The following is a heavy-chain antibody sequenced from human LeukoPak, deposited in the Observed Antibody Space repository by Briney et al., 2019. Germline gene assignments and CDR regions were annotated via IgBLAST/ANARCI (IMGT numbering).Heavy chain of an antibody. Sequence: GGSLRLSCAASGFTFDDYAMHWVRQAPGKGLEWVSGISWNSGSIGYADSVKGRFTISRDNAKNSLYLQMNSLRAEDTALYYCAKDRGGSGSYYPIDYWGQGTLVAVSS. V-gene: IGHV3-9*01. CDR3: AKDRGGSGSYYPIDY. D-gene: IGHD3-10*01. CDR1: GFTFDDYA. J-gene: IGHJ4*02. CDR2: ISWNSGSI.